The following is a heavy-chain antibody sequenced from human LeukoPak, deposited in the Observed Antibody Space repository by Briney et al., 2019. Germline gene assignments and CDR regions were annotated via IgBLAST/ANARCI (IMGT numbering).Heavy chain of an antibody. D-gene: IGHD3-16*01. CDR3: ARDLAYNRFDY. Sequence: PGGSLRLSCAASGFTFSRYAMDWVRQAPGKGLEWVALISYDGSNEYYADSVKGRFTISRDNSKNTLYMQMNSLRAEDTAVYYCARDLAYNRFDYWGQGTLVTVSS. V-gene: IGHV3-30-3*01. CDR2: ISYDGSNE. J-gene: IGHJ4*02. CDR1: GFTFSRYA.